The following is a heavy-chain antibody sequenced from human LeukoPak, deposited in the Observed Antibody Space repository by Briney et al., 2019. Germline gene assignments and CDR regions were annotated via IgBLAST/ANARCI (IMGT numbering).Heavy chain of an antibody. CDR2: IYPGDSDT. CDR3: ARRSPYYYDSSGYPLYYFDY. Sequence: GESLKISCKGSGYSFTSYWIGWVRQMPGKGLEWMGIIYPGDSDTRYSPSFQGQVTISADKSISTAYLQWSSLKASDTAMYYCARRSPYYYDSSGYPLYYFDYWGQGTLVTVSS. CDR1: GYSFTSYW. J-gene: IGHJ4*02. D-gene: IGHD3-22*01. V-gene: IGHV5-51*01.